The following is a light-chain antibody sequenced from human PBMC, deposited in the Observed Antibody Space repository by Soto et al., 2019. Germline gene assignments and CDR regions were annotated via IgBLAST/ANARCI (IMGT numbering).Light chain of an antibody. CDR2: DAS. Sequence: DIPMTPYKSSLSASVGDRVNITCRASQSISSYLNWYQQQPGKAPKLLIYDASSLHSGVPSRFSGSGSGTEFTLTISSLQPDDFATYYCQQYNTYSWTFGQGTKVDIK. CDR1: QSISSY. CDR3: QQYNTYSWT. J-gene: IGKJ1*01. V-gene: IGKV1-5*01.